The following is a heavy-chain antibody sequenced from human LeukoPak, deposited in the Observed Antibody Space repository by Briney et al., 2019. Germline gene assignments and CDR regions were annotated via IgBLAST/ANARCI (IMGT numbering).Heavy chain of an antibody. D-gene: IGHD3-22*01. CDR2: INWNGGST. CDR1: GFTFDDYG. CDR3: ARDREVADYYDSSGYPYHDAFDI. J-gene: IGHJ3*02. V-gene: IGHV3-20*04. Sequence: GGSLRLSCAASGFTFDDYGMSWVRQAPGKGLEWVSGINWNGGSTGYADSVKGRFTISRDNAKNSLYLQMNSLRAEDTALYYCARDREVADYYDSSGYPYHDAFDIWGQGTMVTVSS.